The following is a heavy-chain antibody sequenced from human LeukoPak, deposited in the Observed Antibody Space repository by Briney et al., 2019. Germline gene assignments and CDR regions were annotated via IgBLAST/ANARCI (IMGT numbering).Heavy chain of an antibody. V-gene: IGHV4-34*01. CDR3: ARGIVVVPAALILTTTSGMDV. J-gene: IGHJ6*02. Sequence: KPSETLSLTCAVYGGSFSGYYWSWIRQPPGKGLEWIGEINHSGSTNYNPSLKSRVTISVDTSKNQFSLKLSSVTAADTAVYYCARGIVVVPAALILTTTSGMDVWGQGTTVTVSS. CDR1: GGSFSGYY. D-gene: IGHD2-2*01. CDR2: INHSGST.